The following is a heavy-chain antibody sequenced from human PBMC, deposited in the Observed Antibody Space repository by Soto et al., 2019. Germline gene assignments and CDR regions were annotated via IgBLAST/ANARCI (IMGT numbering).Heavy chain of an antibody. J-gene: IGHJ3*01. Sequence: EVQFLELGGSVVRPGGSLRLSYVASGLSFDNYAMTWVRQSPGKGLEWLACITGNGAVTSYTDSVRGRFTISRDNSKNTLNLQMDSLRADDTVVYYCGKDPNGDYFGTFDFWSQGTTVTVSS. CDR2: ITGNGAVT. V-gene: IGHV3-23*01. D-gene: IGHD4-17*01. CDR1: GLSFDNYA. CDR3: GKDPNGDYFGTFDF.